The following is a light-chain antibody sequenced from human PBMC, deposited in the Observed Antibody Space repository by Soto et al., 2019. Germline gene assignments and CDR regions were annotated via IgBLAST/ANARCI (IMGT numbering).Light chain of an antibody. J-gene: IGKJ3*01. CDR2: AAS. CDR3: QTSYISPSFT. Sequence: DIQMTQAPSSLYASIGDRVSITCRASQSIGNFLNWYQQKPGKVPKLLIYAASNLPSGVPSRFSGNGSVTEFTLTISRLLLEDFAAYCSQTSYISPSFTFDPGTRVNAK. CDR1: QSIGNF. V-gene: IGKV1-39*01.